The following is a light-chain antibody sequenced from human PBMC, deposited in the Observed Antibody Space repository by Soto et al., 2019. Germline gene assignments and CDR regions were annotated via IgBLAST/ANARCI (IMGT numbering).Light chain of an antibody. CDR1: QSVTSTL. J-gene: IGKJ2*03. Sequence: EIVLTQSPGTLSSSPGERATLSCRASQSVTSTLLAWYQQKPGQAPRLLISGVFSSATGIPDRCSGRGSGTDFILTISRLLPEDFAVYYCQQYGSSTLYSFGQGTKLDIK. V-gene: IGKV3-20*01. CDR2: GVF. CDR3: QQYGSSTLYS.